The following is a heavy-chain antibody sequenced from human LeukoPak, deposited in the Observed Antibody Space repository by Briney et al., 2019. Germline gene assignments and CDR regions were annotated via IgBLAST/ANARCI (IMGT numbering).Heavy chain of an antibody. V-gene: IGHV3-11*04. J-gene: IGHJ4*02. CDR2: INSSCSTI. CDR3: ARDRRGYSYGYLGY. Sequence: GGSLRLSCAASGFTLSDYYMSWIRPAPGKGLEGVSYINSSCSTIYYANSVKGRFPISRENAKNSLYLQMNSLRAEDTAVYYCARDRRGYSYGYLGYWGQGTLVTVSS. D-gene: IGHD5-18*01. CDR1: GFTLSDYY.